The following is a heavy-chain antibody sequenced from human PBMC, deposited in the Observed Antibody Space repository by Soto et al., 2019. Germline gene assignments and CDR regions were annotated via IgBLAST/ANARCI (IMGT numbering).Heavy chain of an antibody. D-gene: IGHD2-2*01. CDR2: IKEDGSEE. CDR3: ATAISSPFSNFDY. J-gene: IGHJ4*02. Sequence: EVQLVQSGGDLVQPGGSLRLSCVASGFTFSTYWMTWVRLAPGMGLEWVAGIKEDGSEEVYVDSVKGRFSISRDNAKTSLYLQLNSLRAEDTAVYYCATAISSPFSNFDYWGQGSLVTVSS. V-gene: IGHV3-7*01. CDR1: GFTFSTYW.